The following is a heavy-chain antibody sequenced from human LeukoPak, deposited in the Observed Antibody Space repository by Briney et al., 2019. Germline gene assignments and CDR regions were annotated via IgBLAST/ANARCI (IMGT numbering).Heavy chain of an antibody. CDR1: GYTLTELS. Sequence: ASVKVSCKVSGYTLTELSMHWVRQAPGKGLEWMGGFDPEDGETIYAQKFQGRVTKTEDTSTDTAYMELSSLRSEDTAVYYCATLYSSGWYWFDPWGQGTLVTVSS. D-gene: IGHD6-19*01. CDR3: ATLYSSGWYWFDP. J-gene: IGHJ5*02. CDR2: FDPEDGET. V-gene: IGHV1-24*01.